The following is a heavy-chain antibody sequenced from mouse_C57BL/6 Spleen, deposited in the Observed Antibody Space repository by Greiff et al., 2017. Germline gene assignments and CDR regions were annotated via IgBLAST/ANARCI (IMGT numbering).Heavy chain of an antibody. CDR3: ARYGHSNYYWYFDV. Sequence: QVQLKESGPELVKPGASVKISCKASGYTFTDYYINWVKQRPGQGLEWIGWIFPGSGSTYYNEKFKGKATLTVDKSSSTAYMLLSSLTSEDSAVYFCARYGHSNYYWYFDVWGTGTTVTVAS. V-gene: IGHV1-75*01. CDR2: IFPGSGST. J-gene: IGHJ1*03. CDR1: GYTFTDYY. D-gene: IGHD2-5*01.